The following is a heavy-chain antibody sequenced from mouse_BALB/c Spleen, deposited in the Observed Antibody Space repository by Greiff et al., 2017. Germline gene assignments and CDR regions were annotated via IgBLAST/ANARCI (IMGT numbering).Heavy chain of an antibody. CDR3: ARDQAY. V-gene: IGHV5-17*02. CDR2: ISSGSSTI. Sequence: EVQLVESGGGLVQPGGSRKLSCAASGFTFSSFGMHWVRQAPEKGLEWVAYISSGSSTIYYADTVKGRFTISRDNPKNTLFLQMTSLRSEDTAMYYCARDQAYWGQGTLVTVSA. CDR1: GFTFSSFG. J-gene: IGHJ3*01.